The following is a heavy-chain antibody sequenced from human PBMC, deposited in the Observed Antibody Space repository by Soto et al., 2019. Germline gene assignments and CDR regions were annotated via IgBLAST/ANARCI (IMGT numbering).Heavy chain of an antibody. J-gene: IGHJ4*02. CDR3: ARGFIPEDN. D-gene: IGHD3-16*01. CDR2: MNTANGNT. Sequence: QVQLVQSEGEVKKPGASVKVSCKTSGYSFSDYGVSWVRQAPGQGLEWMGWMNTANGNTKYDQKFQGRVTLTADPSTRPLLLVVPSLRFDDTAVYYCARGFIPEDNWGQGTLVTVSS. V-gene: IGHV1-18*01. CDR1: GYSFSDYG.